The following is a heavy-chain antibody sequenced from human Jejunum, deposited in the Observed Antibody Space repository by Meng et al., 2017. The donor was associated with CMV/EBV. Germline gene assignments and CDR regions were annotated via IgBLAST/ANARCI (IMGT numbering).Heavy chain of an antibody. Sequence: AASGFTFNDYTRNWVRQAPGKGLEWVSSISSSNTYIYYADSVKCRFTISSDNAKNSLYLQMNNLRADDTAVYYCAREGYQRWFDPWGQGTLVTVSS. J-gene: IGHJ5*02. CDR2: ISSSNTYI. CDR3: AREGYQRWFDP. V-gene: IGHV3-21*01. CDR1: GFTFNDYT. D-gene: IGHD6-25*01.